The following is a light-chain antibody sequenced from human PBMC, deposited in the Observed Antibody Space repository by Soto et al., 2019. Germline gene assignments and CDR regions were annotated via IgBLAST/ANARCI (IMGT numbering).Light chain of an antibody. CDR1: QSINSW. Sequence: DIQMTQYPSTLSASVGDRVTITCRASQSINSWLAWYQQKPGKAPQVLIYDSSSLQTGVPSRFSGSGSGTEFTLTIDSLQPEDFATYYCQRYNAFSQTFGQGTKVDIK. CDR2: DSS. V-gene: IGKV1-5*01. CDR3: QRYNAFSQT. J-gene: IGKJ1*01.